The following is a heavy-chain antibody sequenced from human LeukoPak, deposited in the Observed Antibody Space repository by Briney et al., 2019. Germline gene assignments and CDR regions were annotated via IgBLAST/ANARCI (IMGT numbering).Heavy chain of an antibody. V-gene: IGHV7-4-1*02. CDR3: ARDSSGGGFDY. CDR1: GYTFTSYA. Sequence: RASVKVSCKASGYTFTSYAMNWVRQAPGQGLEWMGWINTNTGNPTYAQGFTGRFVFSLDTSVSTAYLQISTLKAEDTAVYYCARDSSGGGFDYWGQGTLVTVSS. J-gene: IGHJ4*02. CDR2: INTNTGNP. D-gene: IGHD2-15*01.